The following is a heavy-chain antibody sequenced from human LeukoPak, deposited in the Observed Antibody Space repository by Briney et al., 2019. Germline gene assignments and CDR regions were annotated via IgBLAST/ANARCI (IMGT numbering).Heavy chain of an antibody. J-gene: IGHJ5*02. CDR2: MNPNSGNT. V-gene: IGHV1-8*01. CDR1: GYTFTTYD. CDR3: ARPYNWNDVWFDP. D-gene: IGHD1-1*01. Sequence: ASVKVSCKASGYTFTTYDINWVRQATGQGLEWMGWMNPNSGNTGYAQKFQGRVTMTRNTSISTAYMELSSLRSEDTAVYYCARPYNWNDVWFDPWGQGTLVTVSS.